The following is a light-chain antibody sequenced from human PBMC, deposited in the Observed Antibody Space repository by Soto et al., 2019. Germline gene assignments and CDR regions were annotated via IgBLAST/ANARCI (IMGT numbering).Light chain of an antibody. J-gene: IGLJ1*01. CDR2: AVS. CDR1: RSDVGNYDY. Sequence: QSALTQPASVTGSPGQSITISCTGTRSDVGNYDYVSWYQQYPGKAPKLMIYAVSRRPSGVSNRFSGSKSGNTASLTISGLQAEDEADYYCTSYTPSSTDVFGTGTKLTVL. V-gene: IGLV2-14*03. CDR3: TSYTPSSTDV.